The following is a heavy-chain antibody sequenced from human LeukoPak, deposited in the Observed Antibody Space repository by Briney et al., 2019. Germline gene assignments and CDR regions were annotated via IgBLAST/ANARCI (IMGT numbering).Heavy chain of an antibody. CDR1: GGSISSYY. J-gene: IGHJ3*02. D-gene: IGHD4-17*01. V-gene: IGHV4-4*07. CDR2: IYTSGST. CDR3: AREGDYGDYVLQTSDAFDI. Sequence: SETLSLTCTVSGGSISSYYWSWIRQPAGKGLEWIGRIYTSGSTNYNPSLKSRVTMSVDTSKNQFSLKLSSVTAADTAVYYCAREGDYGDYVLQTSDAFDIWGQGTMVTVSS.